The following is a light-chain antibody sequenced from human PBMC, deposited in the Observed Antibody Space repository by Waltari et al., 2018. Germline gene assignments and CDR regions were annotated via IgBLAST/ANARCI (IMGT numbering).Light chain of an antibody. Sequence: EIVMTQSPASLSISPGERATISCRASRSVSNNLAWYQQRPGQAPRLLKYGASTRATGIPARFSGSGSGTEFTLTISSLQSEDVAVYYCQQYENWPPLTFGGGTKVEIK. J-gene: IGKJ4*01. CDR1: RSVSNN. V-gene: IGKV3-15*01. CDR2: GAS. CDR3: QQYENWPPLT.